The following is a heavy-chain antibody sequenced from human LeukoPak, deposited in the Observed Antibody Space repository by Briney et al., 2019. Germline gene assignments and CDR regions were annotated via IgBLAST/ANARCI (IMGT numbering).Heavy chain of an antibody. Sequence: PGGSLRLSCAASGFTVSNSFMSWIRQAPGKGLEWVSVIYSDGTSYYADSVKARFSISRDNSKNSLYLQMNSLRVEDTAMYYCTKTGGPWDWGQGTLVTVSS. CDR1: GFTVSNSF. D-gene: IGHD7-27*01. J-gene: IGHJ4*02. CDR2: IYSDGTS. CDR3: TKTGGPWD. V-gene: IGHV3-53*01.